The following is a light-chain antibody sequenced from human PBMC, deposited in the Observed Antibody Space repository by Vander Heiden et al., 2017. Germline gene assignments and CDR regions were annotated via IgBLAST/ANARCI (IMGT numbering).Light chain of an antibody. CDR2: ASS. J-gene: IGKJ4*01. CDR3: QHLDSYPRLT. Sequence: DSHLTQSPSFLSASVGDRVTITCRASQGISSYLAWYQQKPGKAPNLLIYASSTLQSGVPSRFSGGGSGTELTLTLSSLQPEAFATYSCQHLDSYPRLTFGGGTKVEIK. V-gene: IGKV1-9*01. CDR1: QGISSY.